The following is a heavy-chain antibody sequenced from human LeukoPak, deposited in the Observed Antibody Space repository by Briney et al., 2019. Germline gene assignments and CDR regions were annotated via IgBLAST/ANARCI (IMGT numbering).Heavy chain of an antibody. CDR3: ARALTILSWFTPREGWFDP. Sequence: ASVKVSCKASGYTFTSYDTNWVRQATGQGLEWMGWMNPNSGNTGYAQKFQGRVTMTRNTSISTAYMELSSLRSEDTAVYYCARALTILSWFTPREGWFDPWGQGTLVTVSS. D-gene: IGHD6-13*01. CDR2: MNPNSGNT. CDR1: GYTFTSYD. J-gene: IGHJ5*02. V-gene: IGHV1-8*01.